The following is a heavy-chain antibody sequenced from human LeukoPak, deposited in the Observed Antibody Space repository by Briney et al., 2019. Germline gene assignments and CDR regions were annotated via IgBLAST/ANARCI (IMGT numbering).Heavy chain of an antibody. V-gene: IGHV3-33*08. CDR2: IWYDGSNK. D-gene: IGHD2-2*01. J-gene: IGHJ4*02. CDR1: GFTFSSYS. CDR3: ARGVLGYCSSTSCYPFDY. Sequence: GGSLRLSCAASGFTFSSYSMNWVRQAPGKGLEWVAVIWYDGSNKYYADSVKGRFTISRDNSKNTLYLQMNSLRAEDTAVYYCARGVLGYCSSTSCYPFDYWGQGTLVTVSS.